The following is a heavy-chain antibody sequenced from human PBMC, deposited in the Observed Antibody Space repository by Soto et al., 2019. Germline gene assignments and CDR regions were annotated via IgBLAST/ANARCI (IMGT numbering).Heavy chain of an antibody. J-gene: IGHJ4*02. D-gene: IGHD6-13*01. Sequence: GASAKVSCKESGSTLTSLGISCERKAPGQGLEWMGWISAHNGNTNYAQKRQCRVTMSTDTCTNTAYMELRSLRSDDTAVYFCARPLQQLAPNFDYWGQVTLVTFST. CDR1: GSTLTSLG. V-gene: IGHV1-18*01. CDR2: ISAHNGNT. CDR3: ARPLQQLAPNFDY.